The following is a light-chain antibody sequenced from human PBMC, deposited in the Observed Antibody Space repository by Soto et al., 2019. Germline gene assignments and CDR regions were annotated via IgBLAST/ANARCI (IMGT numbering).Light chain of an antibody. Sequence: QSVLAQPPSASGTPGQRVTISCSGSTSNNGANTVDWYQLLPGTAPKLLIYNNNQRPSGVPDRFSGSKSGASASLAISGLQSEDEADYYCVAWDDSLNGVYVFGTGTKVTVL. V-gene: IGLV1-44*01. CDR1: TSNNGANT. CDR3: VAWDDSLNGVYV. CDR2: NNN. J-gene: IGLJ1*01.